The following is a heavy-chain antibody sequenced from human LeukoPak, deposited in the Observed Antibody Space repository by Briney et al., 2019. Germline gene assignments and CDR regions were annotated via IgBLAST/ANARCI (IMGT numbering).Heavy chain of an antibody. CDR1: GFTFSSYA. V-gene: IGHV3-23*01. D-gene: IGHD3-22*01. J-gene: IGHJ4*02. CDR2: ISDIDGST. Sequence: SGGSLSLSCATSGFTFSSYAMSWVRQAPGKGLEWVSSISDIDGSTHYADSVKGRFTISRDNSKNTLYLQMNSLRAEDTAVYYCAKDGLYYDGSEHVYYFDSWGQGTLVTVSS. CDR3: AKDGLYYDGSEHVYYFDS.